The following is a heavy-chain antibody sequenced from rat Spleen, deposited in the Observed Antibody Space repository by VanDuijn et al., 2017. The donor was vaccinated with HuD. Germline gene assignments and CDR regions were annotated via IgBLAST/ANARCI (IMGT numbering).Heavy chain of an antibody. Sequence: QVQLKESGPGLVQSSQTLSLTCSVSGFSLISYNIHWVRQPTGKGLEWMGLIWINGNTDYNSTLKSRLSFSRDTSKNQVFLEMNSLQAEDVATYYCAREGNSGVMDVWGQGTSVTVSS. CDR2: IWINGNT. V-gene: IGHV2-30*01. CDR3: AREGNSGVMDV. J-gene: IGHJ4*01. CDR1: GFSLISYN. D-gene: IGHD1-10*01.